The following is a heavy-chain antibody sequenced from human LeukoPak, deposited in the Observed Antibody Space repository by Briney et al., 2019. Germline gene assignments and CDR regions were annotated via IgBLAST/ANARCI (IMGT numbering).Heavy chain of an antibody. CDR3: ARDLAGAYSFYY. CDR1: GDTFTSYA. J-gene: IGHJ4*02. Sequence: ASVKVSCKASGDTFTSYAITWVRQAPGQGLEWMGWISAYNGNTNYAQKVQGRVTMTTDTYTSTAYMELRSLRSDDTAVYYCARDLAGAYSFYYWGQGALGTVSS. D-gene: IGHD6-19*01. CDR2: ISAYNGNT. V-gene: IGHV1-18*01.